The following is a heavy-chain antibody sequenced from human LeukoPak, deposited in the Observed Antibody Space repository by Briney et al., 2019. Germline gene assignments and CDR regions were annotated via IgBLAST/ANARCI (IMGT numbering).Heavy chain of an antibody. CDR1: GGSISSYY. CDR3: ARDEGYCSSTSCSAFDY. D-gene: IGHD2-2*01. Sequence: SEALSLTCTVSGGSISSYYWSWIRQPPGKGLEWIGYIYYSGSTNYNPSLKSRVTISEDTSKNQFSLKLSSVTAADTAVYYCARDEGYCSSTSCSAFDYWGQGTPVTVSS. J-gene: IGHJ4*02. V-gene: IGHV4-59*01. CDR2: IYYSGST.